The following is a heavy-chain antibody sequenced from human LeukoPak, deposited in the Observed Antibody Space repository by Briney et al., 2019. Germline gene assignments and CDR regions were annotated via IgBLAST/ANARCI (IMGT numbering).Heavy chain of an antibody. CDR1: GFTFSSYG. V-gene: IGHV3-33*01. CDR2: IWYDRSNK. CDR3: ARDPAAGIAGFDY. D-gene: IGHD6-13*01. Sequence: GGSLRLSCAASGFTFSSYGMHWVRQAPGKGLEWVAVIWYDRSNKYYADSVKGRFTISRDNSKNTLYLQMNSLRAEDTAVYYCARDPAAGIAGFDYWGQGTLVTVSS. J-gene: IGHJ4*02.